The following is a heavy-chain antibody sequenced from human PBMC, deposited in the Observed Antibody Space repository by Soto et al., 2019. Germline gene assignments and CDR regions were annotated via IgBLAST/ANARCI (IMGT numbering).Heavy chain of an antibody. CDR2: ISVSGDNT. CDR3: ADGGEWSFNFVY. V-gene: IGHV3-23*01. J-gene: IGHJ4*02. D-gene: IGHD3-3*01. CDR1: GFSFSRYA. Sequence: PGGSLRLSWAASGFSFSRYAMSWVRQAPGKGLEWVSGISVSGDNTYYADSVKGRFTISRDNSKNTLYLQMNNLRAEDTAVYYCADGGEWSFNFVYWGQGTQVTVSS.